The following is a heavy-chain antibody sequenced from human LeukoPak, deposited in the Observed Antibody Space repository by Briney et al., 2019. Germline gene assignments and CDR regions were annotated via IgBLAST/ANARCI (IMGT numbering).Heavy chain of an antibody. J-gene: IGHJ6*03. Sequence: GGSLRLSCTASGFTFSTYSMKWVRQTPGKGLEWVSSIGGSGSFIYYADSVKGRFTISRDNAQNSLYLQMNSLRAEDTAVYYCARFLATWDYYYMDVWGKGTTVTVSS. V-gene: IGHV3-48*01. CDR3: ARFLATWDYYYMDV. CDR1: GFTFSTYS. CDR2: IGGSGSFI. D-gene: IGHD3-3*01.